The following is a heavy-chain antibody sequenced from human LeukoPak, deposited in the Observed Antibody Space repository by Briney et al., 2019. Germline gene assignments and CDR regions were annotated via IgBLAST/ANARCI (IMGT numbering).Heavy chain of an antibody. CDR3: VRGYSYGWFDP. V-gene: IGHV3-23*01. CDR1: GFTFDDYG. J-gene: IGHJ5*02. Sequence: GGSLRLSCAASGFTFDDYGMSWVRQAPGKGLGWVSTISGSGGSTHYADSVKGRFTISRDNSKNTLYLQMNSLRADDTAVYYCVRGYSYGWFDPWGQGTLVTVSS. D-gene: IGHD5-18*01. CDR2: ISGSGGST.